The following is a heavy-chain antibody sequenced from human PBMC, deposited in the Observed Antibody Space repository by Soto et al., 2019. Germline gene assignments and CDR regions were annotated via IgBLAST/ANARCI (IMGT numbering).Heavy chain of an antibody. CDR3: ARDVAMATWRGNFDY. D-gene: IGHD5-12*01. Sequence: GGSLRLSCAASGFTFSSYSMNWVRQAPGKGLEWVSYISSSSSTIYYADSVKGRFTISRDNAKNSLYLQMNSLRSDDTAVYYCARDVAMATWRGNFDYWGQGTLVTVSS. V-gene: IGHV3-48*01. J-gene: IGHJ4*02. CDR1: GFTFSSYS. CDR2: ISSSSSTI.